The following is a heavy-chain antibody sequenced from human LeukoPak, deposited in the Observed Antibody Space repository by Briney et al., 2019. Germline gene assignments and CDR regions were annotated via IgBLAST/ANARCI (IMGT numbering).Heavy chain of an antibody. Sequence: PGGSLRLSCAASTLTFRSYGMQRVPPAPGKGVEWVLVTWYDGTNKYYADSVKVRFTISRDNSTTTLYLQMNSLRAEDTAVYFCAKDHTRGYSYGYPDYWGQGTLVTVSS. CDR3: AKDHTRGYSYGYPDY. D-gene: IGHD5-18*01. CDR2: TWYDGTNK. J-gene: IGHJ4*02. V-gene: IGHV3-33*06. CDR1: TLTFRSYG.